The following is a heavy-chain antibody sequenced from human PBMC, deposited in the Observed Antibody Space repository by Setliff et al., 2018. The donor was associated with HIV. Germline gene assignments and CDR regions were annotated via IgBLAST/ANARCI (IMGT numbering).Heavy chain of an antibody. D-gene: IGHD3-3*01. J-gene: IGHJ5*02. CDR1: GDTFTNYD. CDR2: MNPNNGNT. V-gene: IGHV1-8*02. CDR3: AREGNFWRVFDP. Sequence: ASVKVSCKASGDTFTNYDINWVRQATGQGLEWMGWMNPNNGNTGYAQKFQGRVTMTRNTSISTAYMELSSLRSEDTAVYYCAREGNFWRVFDPWGQGTLVTVSS.